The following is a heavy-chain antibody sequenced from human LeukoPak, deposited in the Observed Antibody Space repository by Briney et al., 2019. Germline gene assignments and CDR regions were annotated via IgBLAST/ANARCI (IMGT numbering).Heavy chain of an antibody. CDR2: IYTSGST. D-gene: IGHD1-26*01. CDR1: GGSISSYY. Sequence: SSETLSLTCTVSGGSISSYYWGWIRQPPGKGLEWIGYIYTSGSTNYNPSLKSRVTISVDTSKNQFSLKLSSVTAADTAVYYCARAERGNYYYYYMDVWGKGTTVTVSS. CDR3: ARAERGNYYYYYMDV. J-gene: IGHJ6*03. V-gene: IGHV4-4*09.